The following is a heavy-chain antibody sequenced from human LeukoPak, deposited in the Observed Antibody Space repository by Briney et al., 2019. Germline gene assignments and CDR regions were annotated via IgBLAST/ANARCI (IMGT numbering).Heavy chain of an antibody. CDR2: ISGSGGST. J-gene: IGHJ4*02. V-gene: IGHV3-23*01. D-gene: IGHD3-3*01. Sequence: GALHFSRAASGIPFNSYALSWVRPASGGGLGWGSAISGSGGSTYYADSVKGRFTISRDNSKNTLYLQMNSLRAEDTAVYYCAKHTIFGVDYYFDYWGQGTLVTVSS. CDR1: GIPFNSYA. CDR3: AKHTIFGVDYYFDY.